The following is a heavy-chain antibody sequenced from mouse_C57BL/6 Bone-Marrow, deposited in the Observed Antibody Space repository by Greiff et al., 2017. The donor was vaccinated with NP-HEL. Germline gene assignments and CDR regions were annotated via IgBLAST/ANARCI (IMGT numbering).Heavy chain of an antibody. J-gene: IGHJ1*03. V-gene: IGHV5-9*01. CDR1: GFTFSSYT. D-gene: IGHD1-1*01. CDR2: ISGGGGNT. CDR3: ARTLITTVVATRYFDV. Sequence: EVQLVESGGGLVKPGGSLKLSCAASGFTFSSYTMSWVRQTPEKRLEWVATISGGGGNTYYPDSVKGRFTISRDNAKNTLYLQMSSLRSEDTALYYCARTLITTVVATRYFDVWGTGTTVTVSS.